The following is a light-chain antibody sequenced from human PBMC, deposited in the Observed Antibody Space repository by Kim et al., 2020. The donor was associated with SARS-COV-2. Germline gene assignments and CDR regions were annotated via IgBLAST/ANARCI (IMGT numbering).Light chain of an antibody. Sequence: STSVGDIVPLPCRAGQSISTYLYWYQQKSGKPPKLLIYAASRLQSGVPSRFSGSGSGTDFTLTITSLQPEDLASYYCQQSYSTPHTFGQGTKLEI. V-gene: IGKV1-39*01. CDR1: QSISTY. CDR2: AAS. J-gene: IGKJ2*01. CDR3: QQSYSTPHT.